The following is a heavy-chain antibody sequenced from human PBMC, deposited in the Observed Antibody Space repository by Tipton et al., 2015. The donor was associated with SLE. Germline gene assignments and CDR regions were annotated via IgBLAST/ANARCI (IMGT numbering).Heavy chain of an antibody. CDR2: IYYSGST. CDR3: ARRRDNYDGSGYSKGAFDI. D-gene: IGHD3-22*01. J-gene: IGHJ3*02. V-gene: IGHV4-39*07. Sequence: LRLSCTVSGGSISSSTYYWGWIRQPPGKGLEWIGSIYYSGSTYYNPSLKSRVTISLDTSKNQFSLKLSSVTAADTAVYYCARRRDNYDGSGYSKGAFDIWGQGTMVTVSS. CDR1: GGSISSSTYY.